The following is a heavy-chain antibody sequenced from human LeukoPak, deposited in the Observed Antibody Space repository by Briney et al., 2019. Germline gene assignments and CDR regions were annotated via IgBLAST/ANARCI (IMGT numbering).Heavy chain of an antibody. CDR3: ARQGGDTMVRGVVRDWFDP. CDR2: IYYNGYT. J-gene: IGHJ5*02. D-gene: IGHD3-10*01. CDR1: GDSISSSIYY. V-gene: IGHV4-39*01. Sequence: PSETLSLTCTVSGDSISSSIYYWGWIRQPPGKGLEWIGCIYYNGYTYYTSSLKSRVTIFVDTSKNQFSLKLISVPAADTAVYYCARQGGDTMVRGVVRDWFDPWGQGTLVTVSS.